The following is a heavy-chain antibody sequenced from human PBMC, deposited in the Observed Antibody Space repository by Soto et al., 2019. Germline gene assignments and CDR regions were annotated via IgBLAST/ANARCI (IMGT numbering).Heavy chain of an antibody. J-gene: IGHJ2*01. CDR3: ARAPRITMIVVGTSVWYFDL. CDR2: ISAYNGNT. CDR1: GWTFTSYG. Sequence: GAAVHVSCKASGWTFTSYGISWVRQAPGQGLEWMGWISAYNGNTNYAQKLQGRVTMTTDTSTSTAYMELRSLRSDDTAVYYCARAPRITMIVVGTSVWYFDLWGRGTLVTVSS. V-gene: IGHV1-18*01. D-gene: IGHD3-22*01.